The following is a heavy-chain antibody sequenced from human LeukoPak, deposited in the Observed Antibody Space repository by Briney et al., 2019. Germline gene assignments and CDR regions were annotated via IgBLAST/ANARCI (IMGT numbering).Heavy chain of an antibody. D-gene: IGHD3-22*01. J-gene: IGHJ4*02. CDR2: IYYSGST. V-gene: IGHV4-30-4*01. Sequence: SQTLSLTCTVSGGSISSGDYYWSWIRQPPGKGLEWIGYIYYSGSTYYNPSLKSRVTTSVGTSKNQFSLKLSSVTAADTAVYYCALTYYYDSSGYYFDYWGQGTLVTVSS. CDR3: ALTYYYDSSGYYFDY. CDR1: GGSISSGDYY.